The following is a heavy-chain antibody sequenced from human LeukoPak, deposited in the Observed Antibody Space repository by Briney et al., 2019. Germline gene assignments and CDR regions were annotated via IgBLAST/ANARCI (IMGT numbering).Heavy chain of an antibody. Sequence: GGSLRLSCAASGFTFSGHGMNWVRQAPGKGLEWVSGSSSIGGRTYYADSVKGRFTVTRDNSRNTLYLQMNSLRAEDTGVYYCAKDDAWGRFYHWGQGTLVTVSS. CDR2: SSSIGGRT. V-gene: IGHV3-23*01. CDR1: GFTFSGHG. D-gene: IGHD3-16*01. CDR3: AKDDAWGRFYH. J-gene: IGHJ1*01.